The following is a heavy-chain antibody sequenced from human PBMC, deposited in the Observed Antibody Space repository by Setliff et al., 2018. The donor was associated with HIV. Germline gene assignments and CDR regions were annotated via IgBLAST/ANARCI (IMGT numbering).Heavy chain of an antibody. CDR3: AKAGLGQWLVGGGHFDY. Sequence: GESLKISCAASGFTFSSYAMSWVRQAPGKGLEWVSAISGSGGSTYYAGSVKGRFTISRDNSKNTLNLQMNSLRADDTAVYYCAKAGLGQWLVGGGHFDYWGQGTLVTVSS. V-gene: IGHV3-23*01. D-gene: IGHD6-19*01. CDR1: GFTFSSYA. J-gene: IGHJ4*02. CDR2: ISGSGGST.